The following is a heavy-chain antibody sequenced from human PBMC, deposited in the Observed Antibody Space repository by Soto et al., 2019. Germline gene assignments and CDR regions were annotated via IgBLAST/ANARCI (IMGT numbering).Heavy chain of an antibody. CDR3: ANLPNVDGGVGGMYFDL. CDR1: GFTFSVSA. J-gene: IGHJ2*01. Sequence: MRLSCAASGFTFSVSAVHWVRQASGKGLEWIVRIRNKVNSYATVYPASVRGRFRLSRDDSKNTAYLQMNSLRTDDTAVYYCANLPNVDGGVGGMYFDLWGRGTLVTVSS. CDR2: IRNKVNSYAT. V-gene: IGHV3-73*01. D-gene: IGHD4-17*01.